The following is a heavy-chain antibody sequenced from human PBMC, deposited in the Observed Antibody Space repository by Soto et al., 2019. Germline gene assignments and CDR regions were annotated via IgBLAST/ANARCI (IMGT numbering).Heavy chain of an antibody. Sequence: TSETLSLTCAVSGYSISSGYYWGWIRQPPGKGLEWIGSIYHSGSTYYNPSLKSRVTISVDTSKNQFSLKLSSVTAADTAVYYCARDNFIAAAGDYWGQGTLVTVSS. CDR3: ARDNFIAAAGDY. D-gene: IGHD6-13*01. CDR2: IYHSGST. CDR1: GYSISSGYY. V-gene: IGHV4-38-2*02. J-gene: IGHJ4*02.